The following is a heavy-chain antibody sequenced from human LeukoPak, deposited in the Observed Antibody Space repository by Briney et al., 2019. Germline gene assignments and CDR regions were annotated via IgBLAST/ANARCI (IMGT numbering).Heavy chain of an antibody. D-gene: IGHD3-22*01. J-gene: IGHJ5*02. CDR1: GFTFSSYA. Sequence: GGSLRLSCAASGFTFSSYAMHWVRQAPGKGLEWVSYISSSGSTIYYADSVKGRFTISRDNAKNSLYLQMNSPRAEDTAVYYCASPLTMSNWFDPWGQGTLVTVSS. CDR2: ISSSGSTI. V-gene: IGHV3-48*04. CDR3: ASPLTMSNWFDP.